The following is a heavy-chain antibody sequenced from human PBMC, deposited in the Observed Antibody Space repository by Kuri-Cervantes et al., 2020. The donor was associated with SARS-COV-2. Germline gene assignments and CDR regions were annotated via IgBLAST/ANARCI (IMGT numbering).Heavy chain of an antibody. Sequence: GGSLRLSCAASGFIFSSYGMNWVRQAPGKGLEWVGFIKSKAYGETAEYAASVKGRFTISRDDSKTIAYLQMNSLKTEDTAVYYCTRMSTQYYDFWSGGYRDFDYWGQGTLVTVSS. V-gene: IGHV3-49*04. D-gene: IGHD3-3*01. CDR1: GFIFSSYG. CDR2: IKSKAYGETA. J-gene: IGHJ4*02. CDR3: TRMSTQYYDFWSGGYRDFDY.